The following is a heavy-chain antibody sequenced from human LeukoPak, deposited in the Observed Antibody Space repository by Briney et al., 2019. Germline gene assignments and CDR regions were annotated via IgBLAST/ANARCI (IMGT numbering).Heavy chain of an antibody. Sequence: ASVKVSCKASGYTFTSYGISWVRQAPGQGLEWMGWISAYNGNTNYAQKLQGRVTMTTDTSTSTAYMELRSLRSDDTAVYYCARYSSSWYRRSDFDYWGQGTLVTVSS. D-gene: IGHD6-13*01. CDR1: GYTFTSYG. CDR2: ISAYNGNT. J-gene: IGHJ4*02. V-gene: IGHV1-18*01. CDR3: ARYSSSWYRRSDFDY.